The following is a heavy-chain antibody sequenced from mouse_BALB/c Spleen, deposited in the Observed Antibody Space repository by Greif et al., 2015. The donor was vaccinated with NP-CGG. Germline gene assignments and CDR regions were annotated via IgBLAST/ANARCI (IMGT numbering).Heavy chain of an antibody. CDR2: ISDGGSYT. Sequence: EVQLQQSGGGLVKPGGSLKLSCAASGFTFSDYYMYWVRQTPEKRLEWVATISDGGSYTYYPDSVKGRFTISRDNAKNNLYLQMSSLKSEDTAMYYCARDYYGYTWFAYWGQGTLVTVSA. D-gene: IGHD1-2*01. CDR1: GFTFSDYY. CDR3: ARDYYGYTWFAY. V-gene: IGHV5-4*02. J-gene: IGHJ3*01.